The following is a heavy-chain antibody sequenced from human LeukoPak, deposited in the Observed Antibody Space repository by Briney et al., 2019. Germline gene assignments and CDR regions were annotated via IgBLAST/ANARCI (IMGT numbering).Heavy chain of an antibody. CDR3: ATGTVPAAPLYYYYGMDV. J-gene: IGHJ6*02. V-gene: IGHV1-24*01. Sequence: ASAKVSCKVSGYTLTELSMHWVRQAPGKGLEWMGGFDPEDGETIYAQKFQGRVTMTEDTSTDTAYMELSSLRSEDTAVYYCATGTVPAAPLYYYYGMDVWGQGTTVTVSS. CDR2: FDPEDGET. CDR1: GYTLTELS. D-gene: IGHD2-2*01.